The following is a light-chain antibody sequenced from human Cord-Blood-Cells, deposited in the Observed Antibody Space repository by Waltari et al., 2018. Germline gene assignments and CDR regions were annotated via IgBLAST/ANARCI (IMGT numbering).Light chain of an antibody. CDR2: EVS. Sequence: QSALTQPPSASGSPAQSVTISCTGTSRDVGGYNYVSWYQQHPGKAPKLMIYEVSKRPSGVPDRFSGSKSGNTASLTVSGLQAEDEANYYCSSYAGSNNVVFGGGTKLTVL. J-gene: IGLJ2*01. CDR3: SSYAGSNNVV. V-gene: IGLV2-8*01. CDR1: SRDVGGYNY.